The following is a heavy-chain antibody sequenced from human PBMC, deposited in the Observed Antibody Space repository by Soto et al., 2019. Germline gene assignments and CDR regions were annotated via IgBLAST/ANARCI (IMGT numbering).Heavy chain of an antibody. J-gene: IGHJ6*02. CDR3: ARSPDSSGYYPRRYYYGMDV. Sequence: PSETLSLTCTVSGGSLSSGDYYWSWVRQPPGKGLEWIGEIYRSGSTNYNPSLKSRVTISVDKSKNQFSLKLSSVTAADTAVYYCARSPDSSGYYPRRYYYGMDVWGQGTTVTVSS. CDR2: IYRSGST. CDR1: GGSLSSGDYY. D-gene: IGHD3-22*01. V-gene: IGHV4-4*02.